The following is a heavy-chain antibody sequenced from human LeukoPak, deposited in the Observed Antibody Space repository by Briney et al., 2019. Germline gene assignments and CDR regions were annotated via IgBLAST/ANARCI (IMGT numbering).Heavy chain of an antibody. Sequence: GGSLRLSCVASGFTFKNYVMNWVRQAPGKGLEWLAAIYGSGVSISYADSVKGRFTISRDNSNNTLYLQMNSLRAEDTAMYYCAKDLGWELPAEAYWGQGILVTVSS. V-gene: IGHV3-23*01. D-gene: IGHD1-26*01. J-gene: IGHJ4*02. CDR2: IYGSGVSI. CDR3: AKDLGWELPAEAY. CDR1: GFTFKNYV.